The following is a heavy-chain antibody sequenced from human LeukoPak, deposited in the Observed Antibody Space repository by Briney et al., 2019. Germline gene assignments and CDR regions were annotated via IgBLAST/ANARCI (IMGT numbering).Heavy chain of an antibody. CDR2: IHNSGRC. CDR3: ARGVEMAGFDY. D-gene: IGHD5-24*01. V-gene: IGHV4-39*07. CDR1: GGSISSSSYY. J-gene: IGHJ4*02. Sequence: SETLSLTCSVSGGSISSSSYYWGWIRQPPGKGLEWIGSIHNSGRCSHNPSLKSRLTISVDTSRNQFSLKLSSVTAADTAVYYCARGVEMAGFDYWGQGNLVTVSS.